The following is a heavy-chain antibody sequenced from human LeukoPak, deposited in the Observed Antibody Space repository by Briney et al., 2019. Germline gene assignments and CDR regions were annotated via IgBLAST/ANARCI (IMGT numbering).Heavy chain of an antibody. Sequence: ASETQSLTCTVSGGSISSYYWSWIRQPPGKGLDWIGYVYYSGSTNYNPSLKSRVIISVDTSKNQFFLNLISVTAADTAVYHCARGTAQTVNTYAFDMWGQGTMVTVSS. CDR3: ARGTAQTVNTYAFDM. V-gene: IGHV4-59*01. CDR2: VYYSGST. J-gene: IGHJ3*02. D-gene: IGHD4-17*01. CDR1: GGSISSYY.